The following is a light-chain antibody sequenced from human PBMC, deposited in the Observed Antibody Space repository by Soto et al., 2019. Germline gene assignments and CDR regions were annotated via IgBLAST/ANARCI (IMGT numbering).Light chain of an antibody. V-gene: IGKV1-33*01. CDR2: DAS. Sequence: DLQMTQSPSSLSASVGDRVTITCQASQDINNYLNWYQKKPGKAPKLLIYDASNLETGVPSRFSGSGSGTDFTFTISSLQPEDIATYYCQQYDNLPLTFGPGTKVDIK. J-gene: IGKJ3*01. CDR3: QQYDNLPLT. CDR1: QDINNY.